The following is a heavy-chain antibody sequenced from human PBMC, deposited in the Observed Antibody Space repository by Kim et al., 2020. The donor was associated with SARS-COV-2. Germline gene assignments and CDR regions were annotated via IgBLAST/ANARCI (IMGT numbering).Heavy chain of an antibody. CDR3: ARDHGIAVAGDAFNI. CDR2: ISSSGATI. Sequence: GGSLRLSCATSGFTFSSYEMSWVRQAPGKGLEWVSYISSSGATIYYADSVKGRFTISRDNAKNSLYLQMDSLRAEDTAVYYCARDHGIAVAGDAFNIWGQGTVVTVSS. V-gene: IGHV3-48*03. D-gene: IGHD6-19*01. CDR1: GFTFSSYE. J-gene: IGHJ3*02.